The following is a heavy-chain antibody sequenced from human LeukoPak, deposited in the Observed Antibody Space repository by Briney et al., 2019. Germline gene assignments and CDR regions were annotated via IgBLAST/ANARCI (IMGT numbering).Heavy chain of an antibody. V-gene: IGHV3-23*01. D-gene: IGHD3-22*01. Sequence: GGSLRLSCAASGFTFSSYAMSWVRQAPGKGLEWVSAISGSGGSTYYADSVKGRFTISRDNSKNTLYLQMNSLRAEDTAVYYCAKDLGYYDSSGYPRDAFDIWGQGTMVTVSS. CDR1: GFTFSSYA. J-gene: IGHJ3*02. CDR3: AKDLGYYDSSGYPRDAFDI. CDR2: ISGSGGST.